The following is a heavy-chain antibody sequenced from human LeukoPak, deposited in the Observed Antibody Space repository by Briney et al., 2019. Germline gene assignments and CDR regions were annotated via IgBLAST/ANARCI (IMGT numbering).Heavy chain of an antibody. Sequence: ASVKVSCKASGYTFTSHDINWVRQATGQGLEWMGWMNPNSGSTGYAQKFQGRVTMTRDTSITTAYMELSSLRSEDTAVYFCARRVPSYYYYAMDVWGQGTTVTVSS. CDR2: MNPNSGST. CDR3: ARRVPSYYYYAMDV. CDR1: GYTFTSHD. V-gene: IGHV1-8*01. J-gene: IGHJ6*02. D-gene: IGHD4/OR15-4a*01.